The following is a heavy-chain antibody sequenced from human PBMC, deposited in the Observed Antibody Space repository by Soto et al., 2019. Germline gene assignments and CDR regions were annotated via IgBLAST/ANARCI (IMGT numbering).Heavy chain of an antibody. J-gene: IGHJ4*02. CDR3: ARGEATVVTPGDY. V-gene: IGHV1-69*13. Sequence: SVKVSCKASGGTFSSYAISWVRQAPGQGLEWMGGIIPIFGTTNYAQKFQGRVTITADESTSTAYMELSSLRSEDTAVYYCARGEATVVTPGDYWGQGTLVTVSS. CDR2: IIPIFGTT. D-gene: IGHD4-17*01. CDR1: GGTFSSYA.